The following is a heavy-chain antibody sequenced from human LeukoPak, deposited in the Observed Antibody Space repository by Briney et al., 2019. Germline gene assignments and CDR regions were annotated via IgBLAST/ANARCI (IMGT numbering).Heavy chain of an antibody. V-gene: IGHV4-34*01. CDR3: ARARRNYYDSSGYRYYFDY. CDR1: GGSFSGYY. D-gene: IGHD3-22*01. J-gene: IGHJ4*02. CDR2: INHSGST. Sequence: PSETLSLTCAVYGGSFSGYYWSWIRQPPGKRLEWIGEINHSGSTNYNPSLKSRVTISVDTSKNQFSLKLSSVTAADTAVYYCARARRNYYDSSGYRYYFDYWGQGTLVTVSS.